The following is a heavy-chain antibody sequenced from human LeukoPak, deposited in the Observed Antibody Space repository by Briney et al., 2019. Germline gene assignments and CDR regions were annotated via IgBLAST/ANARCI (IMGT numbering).Heavy chain of an antibody. Sequence: GGSLRLSCAASGFTFSSYAMHWVRQAPGKGLEWVAVLSYDGSNKYYADSVKGRFTISRDNSKNTLYLQMNSLRAEDTAVYYCARPHYGGKKKKVAGSSEFDYWGQGTLVTVSS. CDR2: LSYDGSNK. J-gene: IGHJ4*02. CDR1: GFTFSSYA. D-gene: IGHD4-23*01. V-gene: IGHV3-30*04. CDR3: ARPHYGGKKKKVAGSSEFDY.